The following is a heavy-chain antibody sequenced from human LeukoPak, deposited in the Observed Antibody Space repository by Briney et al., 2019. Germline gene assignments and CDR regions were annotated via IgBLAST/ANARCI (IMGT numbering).Heavy chain of an antibody. D-gene: IGHD3-10*01. Sequence: PGGSLRLSCATSGFSFTDYPMNWVRQAPGKGLEWISNIRTTAEGAKYAYYSDSVKGRFTISRDNAKKSLYLQMNSLRDDDTAVYYCARSAFGGKAHCLDYWGQGTPVTVSS. CDR1: GFSFTDYP. CDR2: IRTTAEGAKYA. V-gene: IGHV3-21*05. J-gene: IGHJ4*02. CDR3: ARSAFGGKAHCLDY.